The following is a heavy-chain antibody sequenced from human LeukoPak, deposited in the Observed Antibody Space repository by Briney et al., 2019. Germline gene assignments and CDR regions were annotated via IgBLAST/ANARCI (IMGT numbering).Heavy chain of an antibody. V-gene: IGHV3-23*01. CDR2: IGGGGVST. CDR3: AKHPSRYYYDLFDY. Sequence: GGSLRLSCAASGFTFSRYGMSWVRQAPGKGLEWVSSIGGGGVSTYFADSVKGRFTISRDNSKNTLYLHMNNLRAEDTAVYYCAKHPSRYYYDLFDYWGQGTLVTVSS. CDR1: GFTFSRYG. D-gene: IGHD3-22*01. J-gene: IGHJ4*02.